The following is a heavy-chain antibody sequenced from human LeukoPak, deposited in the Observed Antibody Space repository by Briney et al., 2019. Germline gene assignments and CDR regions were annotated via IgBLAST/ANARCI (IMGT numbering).Heavy chain of an antibody. J-gene: IGHJ5*02. D-gene: IGHD2-15*01. Sequence: ASVKVSCKASGYTFTGYYMHWVRQAPGQGLAWMGWINPNSGGTNYAQKFQGRVTMTRDTSISTAYMELSRLRSDDTAVYYCARGDCSGGSCFPDNWFDPWGQGTLVTVSS. CDR3: ARGDCSGGSCFPDNWFDP. V-gene: IGHV1-2*02. CDR1: GYTFTGYY. CDR2: INPNSGGT.